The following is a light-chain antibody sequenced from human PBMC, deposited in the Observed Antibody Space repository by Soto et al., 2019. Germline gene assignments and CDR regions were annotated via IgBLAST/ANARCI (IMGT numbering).Light chain of an antibody. Sequence: EIVMTQSPAPLSVSPGERATLSCRTSQSVSSNLAWYQKKPGQDPRLLIYGASTGATGIPARFSGSGSGTEFNLTISRLQSEDFAVYECQQYNNWPLTFGGGTRLEIK. CDR2: GAS. V-gene: IGKV3-15*01. CDR3: QQYNNWPLT. CDR1: QSVSSN. J-gene: IGKJ5*01.